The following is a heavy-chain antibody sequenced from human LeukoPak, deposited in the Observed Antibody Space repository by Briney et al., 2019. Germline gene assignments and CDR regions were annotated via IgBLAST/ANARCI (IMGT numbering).Heavy chain of an antibody. V-gene: IGHV3-9*01. D-gene: IGHD3-9*01. CDR3: AKDRALRYFDWLLHN. CDR1: GFTFDDYA. CDR2: ISWNSGSI. J-gene: IGHJ4*02. Sequence: GGSLRLSCAASGFTFDDYAMHWVRQAPGKGLEWVSGISWNSGSIGYADSVKGRFTISRDNAKYSLYLQMNSLRAEDTALYYCAKDRALRYFDWLLHNWGQGTLVTVSS.